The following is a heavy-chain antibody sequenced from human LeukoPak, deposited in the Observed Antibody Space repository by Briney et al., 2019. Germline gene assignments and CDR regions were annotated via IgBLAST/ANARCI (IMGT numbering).Heavy chain of an antibody. V-gene: IGHV1-2*02. D-gene: IGHD6-13*01. CDR2: INPNSGGT. J-gene: IGHJ4*02. CDR1: GYTFTGYY. Sequence: ASVKVSCKASGYTFTGYYMHWVRQAPGQGLEWMGWINPNSGGTNYAQKIQGRVTMTRDTSISTAYMELSRLRSDDTAVYYCARGYLPNSSSWYGAFDYWGQGTLVTVSS. CDR3: ARGYLPNSSSWYGAFDY.